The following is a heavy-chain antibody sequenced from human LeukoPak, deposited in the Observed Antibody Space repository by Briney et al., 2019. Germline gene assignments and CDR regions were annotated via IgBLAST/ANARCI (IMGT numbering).Heavy chain of an antibody. V-gene: IGHV3-21*01. CDR1: GFTFSSYS. CDR3: ARVSIAAAWWFDP. D-gene: IGHD6-13*01. Sequence: PGGSLRLSCAASGFTFSSYSMNWVRQAPGKGLEWVSSISSSSGCIYYAAPVKGRFTLSRDNAKNSLYLQMNSLRAEDTAVYYCARVSIAAAWWFDPWGQGTLVTVSS. J-gene: IGHJ5*02. CDR2: ISSSSGCI.